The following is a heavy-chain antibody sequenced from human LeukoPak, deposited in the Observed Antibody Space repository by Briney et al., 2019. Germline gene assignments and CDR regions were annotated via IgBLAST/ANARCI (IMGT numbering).Heavy chain of an antibody. J-gene: IGHJ6*02. CDR1: GGSISSHY. CDR3: ARAGRMDV. CDR2: IYYSGST. V-gene: IGHV4-59*11. Sequence: SETLSLTCTVSGGSISSHYWSWIRQPPGKGLEWIGYIYYSGSTNYNPSLKSRVTISVDTSKNQFSLKLSSVTAADTAVYYCARAGRMDVWGQGTTVTVSS.